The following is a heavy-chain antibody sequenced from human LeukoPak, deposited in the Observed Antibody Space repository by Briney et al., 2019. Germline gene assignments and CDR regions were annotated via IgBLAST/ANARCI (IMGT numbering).Heavy chain of an antibody. J-gene: IGHJ6*03. Sequence: SETLSLTCAVYGGSFSGCYWSWIRQPPGKGLEWIGEINHSGSTNYNPSLKSRVTISVDTSKNQFSLKLSSVTAADTAVYYCARGRRSIAARYGYYYYYMDVWGKGTTVTVSS. V-gene: IGHV4-34*01. CDR1: GGSFSGCY. CDR3: ARGRRSIAARYGYYYYYMDV. CDR2: INHSGST. D-gene: IGHD6-6*01.